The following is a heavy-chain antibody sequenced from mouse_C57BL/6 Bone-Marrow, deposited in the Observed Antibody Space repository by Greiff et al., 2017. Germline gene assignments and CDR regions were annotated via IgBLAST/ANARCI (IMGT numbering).Heavy chain of an antibody. CDR1: GYTFPDYY. J-gene: IGHJ2*01. D-gene: IGHD1-1*02. CDR2: INPNNGGT. V-gene: IGHV1-26*01. CDR3: ARLWSYYFDY. Sequence: VHLHPSGPELVQPGASVPISCKSSGYTFPDYYLTWVQPSHGQSLEWIGDINPNNGGTSYNQKFKGKATLTVDKSSSTAYMELRIRTSEDSAVYYCARLWSYYFDYWGQCTTLTVSS.